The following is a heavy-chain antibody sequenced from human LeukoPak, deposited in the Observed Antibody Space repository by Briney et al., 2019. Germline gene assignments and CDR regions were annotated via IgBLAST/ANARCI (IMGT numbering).Heavy chain of an antibody. V-gene: IGHV3-23*01. CDR1: GFTFSSYA. CDR2: ISGSGGST. J-gene: IGHJ5*02. CDR3: ANGPPYYDFWSGYVS. Sequence: GGSLRLSCAASGFTFSSYAMSWVRQAPGKGLEWVSAISGSGGSTYYADSVKGRFTISRDNSKNTLYLQMNSLRAEDTAVYYCANGPPYYDFWSGYVSWGQGTLVTVSS. D-gene: IGHD3-3*01.